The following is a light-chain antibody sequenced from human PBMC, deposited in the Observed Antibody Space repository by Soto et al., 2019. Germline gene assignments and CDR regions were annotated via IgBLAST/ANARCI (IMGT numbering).Light chain of an antibody. J-gene: IGLJ1*01. Sequence: LTQPPSVSGSPGQSVTISCTGTSSDVGSYNRVSWYQQPPGTAPKLMIFEVSNRPSGVPDRFSGSKSGNTASLTISGLQAEDEADYYCSSYTTSSTYVFGTGTKVTVL. CDR2: EVS. V-gene: IGLV2-18*02. CDR1: SSDVGSYNR. CDR3: SSYTTSSTYV.